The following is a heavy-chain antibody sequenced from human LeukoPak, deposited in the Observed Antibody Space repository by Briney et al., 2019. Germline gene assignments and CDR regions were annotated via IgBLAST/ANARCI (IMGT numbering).Heavy chain of an antibody. CDR1: GFTFSSDW. V-gene: IGHV3-74*01. CDR2: MNSDGSST. CDR3: ARVWGDYMDV. J-gene: IGHJ6*03. Sequence: GGSLRLSCEASGFTFSSDWMHWVRQAPGKGLVWVSRMNSDGSSTTYADSVKGQFIISRDNAKNTLYLQMNSLRDEDTAVYYCARVWGDYMDVWGKGTTVTVSS. D-gene: IGHD1-26*01.